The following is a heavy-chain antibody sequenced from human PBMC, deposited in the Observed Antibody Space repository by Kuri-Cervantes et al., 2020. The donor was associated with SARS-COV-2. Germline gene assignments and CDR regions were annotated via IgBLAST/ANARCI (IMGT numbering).Heavy chain of an antibody. V-gene: IGHV3-48*01. CDR2: ISSSSSSTI. D-gene: IGHD6-19*01. CDR3: ANGALAVPGPVQRKEAFAI. J-gene: IGHJ3*02. CDR1: GFTFSSYS. Sequence: GGSLRLSCAASGFTFSSYSMNWVRQAPGKGLEWVSYISSSSSSTIYYADSVKGRFTSSRDNSKNRLYLQMNSLRPEDTAVYHCANGALAVPGPVQRKEAFAIWGQGTMVTVSS.